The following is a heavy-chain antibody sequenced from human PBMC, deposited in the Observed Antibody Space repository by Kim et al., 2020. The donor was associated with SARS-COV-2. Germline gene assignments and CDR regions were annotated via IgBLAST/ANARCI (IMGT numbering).Heavy chain of an antibody. D-gene: IGHD2-15*01. CDR1: GFTFSRRA. V-gene: IGHV3-23*05. CDR2: VNNNNNP. J-gene: IGHJ4*02. Sequence: GGSLRLSCAASGFTFSRRAMSWVRQVPGKGLEWFASVNNNNNPYYADSVKGRFTVSRDITKDTLYLQMNSLRADATALYYCSKDHPSSWWPTFDSWGQGT. CDR3: SKDHPSSWWPTFDS.